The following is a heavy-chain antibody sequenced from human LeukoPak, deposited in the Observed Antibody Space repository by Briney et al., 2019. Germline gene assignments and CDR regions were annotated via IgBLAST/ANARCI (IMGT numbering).Heavy chain of an antibody. CDR2: IRYDGSNK. J-gene: IGHJ4*02. D-gene: IGHD3-16*01. CDR1: GFTFSSYG. CDR3: AKDRDDYVWGTYFDY. V-gene: IGHV3-30*02. Sequence: PGGPLRLSCAASGFTFSSYGMHWVRQAPGKGLEWVAFIRYDGSNKYYADSVKGRFTISRDNSKNTLYLQMNSLRAEDTAVYYCAKDRDDYVWGTYFDYWGQGTLVTVSS.